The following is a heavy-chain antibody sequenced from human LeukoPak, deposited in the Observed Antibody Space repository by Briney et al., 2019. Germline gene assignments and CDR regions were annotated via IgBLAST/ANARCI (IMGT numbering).Heavy chain of an antibody. J-gene: IGHJ6*04. V-gene: IGHV4-38-2*02. D-gene: IGHD2-2*01. CDR1: GYSISSGYH. CDR3: ARDEADIVVVPAAYTTADYYYYGMDV. CDR2: IYHSGST. Sequence: SETLSLTCAVSGYSISSGYHWGWIRQPPGKGLGWIGSIYHSGSTYYNPSLKSRVTISVDTSKNQFSLKLSSVTAADTAVYYCARDEADIVVVPAAYTTADYYYYGMDVWGKGTTVTVSS.